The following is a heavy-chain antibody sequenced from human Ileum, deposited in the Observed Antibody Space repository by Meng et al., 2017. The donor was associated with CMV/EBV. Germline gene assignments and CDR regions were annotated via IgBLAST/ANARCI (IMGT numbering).Heavy chain of an antibody. CDR3: TRHVVESDP. CDR1: GFTFSGSA. Sequence: CAASGFTFSGSAMHWVRQASGKGLEWVGRIRSKANSYATAYAASVKGRFTISRDDSKNTAYLQMNSLKTEDTAVYYCTRHVVESDPWGQGTLVTVSS. J-gene: IGHJ5*02. D-gene: IGHD2-21*01. CDR2: IRSKANSYAT. V-gene: IGHV3-73*01.